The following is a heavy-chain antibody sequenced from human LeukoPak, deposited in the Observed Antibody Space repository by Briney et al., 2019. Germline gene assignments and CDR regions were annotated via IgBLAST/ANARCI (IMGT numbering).Heavy chain of an antibody. CDR2: ISTSGSTK. CDR1: GFTFSSYE. J-gene: IGHJ3*02. CDR3: ARDRDPGYNDSSGYRRVNAFDI. Sequence: GGSLRLSCAASGFTFSSYEMNWVRQAPGKGLEWVSHISTSGSTKYYADSVKGRFTISRDNAKNSLYLQMNSLRAEDTAVYYCARDRDPGYNDSSGYRRVNAFDIWGQGTMVTVSS. D-gene: IGHD3-22*01. V-gene: IGHV3-48*03.